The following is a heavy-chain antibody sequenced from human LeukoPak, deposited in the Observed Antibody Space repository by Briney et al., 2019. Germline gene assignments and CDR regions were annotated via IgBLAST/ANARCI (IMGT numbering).Heavy chain of an antibody. CDR2: IYYSGST. CDR1: GGSISSSSYY. V-gene: IGHV4-39*07. CDR3: ASPGQDLGADYDILTGYYTGPFRD. J-gene: IGHJ4*02. D-gene: IGHD3-9*01. Sequence: SETLSLTCTVSGGSISSSSYYWGWIRQPPGKGLEWIGSIYYSGSTYYNPSLKSRVTISVDTSKNQFSLKLSSVTAADTAVYYCASPGQDLGADYDILTGYYTGPFRDWGQGTLVTVSS.